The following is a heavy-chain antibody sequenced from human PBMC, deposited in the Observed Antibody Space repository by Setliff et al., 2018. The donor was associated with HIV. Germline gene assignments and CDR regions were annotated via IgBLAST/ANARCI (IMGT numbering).Heavy chain of an antibody. D-gene: IGHD2-15*01. CDR2: IYYNGIT. V-gene: IGHV4-39*01. Sequence: SETLSLTCAVSGGSIGTTTYYWGWIRQPPGKGLEWIGSIYYNGITYYNPSLKGRFTTSVDTSKNQFSLKVTSVTAADTAVYYCARRIFHSSFPSFDSWGQGTLVTVSS. J-gene: IGHJ4*02. CDR3: ARRIFHSSFPSFDS. CDR1: GGSIGTTTYY.